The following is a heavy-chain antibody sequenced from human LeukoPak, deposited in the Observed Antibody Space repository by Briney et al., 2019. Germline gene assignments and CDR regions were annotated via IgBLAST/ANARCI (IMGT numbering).Heavy chain of an antibody. D-gene: IGHD4-23*01. J-gene: IGHJ4*02. CDR1: GGSVSDNNFF. V-gene: IGHV4-61*01. CDR3: ARDLLNYGGNSLHYFDY. Sequence: SETLSLTCTVSGGSVSDNNFFWNWIRQPPGKGLEWIGYIYNSGSTNYNPALNSRVTISVDTSKNQFSLKLSSVTAADTAVYYCARDLLNYGGNSLHYFDYWGQGNLVTVSS. CDR2: IYNSGST.